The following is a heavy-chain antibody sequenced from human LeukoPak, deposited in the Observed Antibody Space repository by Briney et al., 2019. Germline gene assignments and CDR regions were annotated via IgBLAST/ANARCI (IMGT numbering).Heavy chain of an antibody. CDR1: GYTFTGYY. CDR3: ARDGYYGSGSSMVDY. CDR2: INPNSGGT. V-gene: IGHV1-2*06. J-gene: IGHJ4*02. D-gene: IGHD3-10*01. Sequence: ASVKVSCKASGYTFTGYYMHLVRQAPGQGLEWMGRINPNSGGTNYAQKFQGRVTMTRDTSISTAYMELSRLRSDDTAVYYCARDGYYGSGSSMVDYWGQGTLVTVSS.